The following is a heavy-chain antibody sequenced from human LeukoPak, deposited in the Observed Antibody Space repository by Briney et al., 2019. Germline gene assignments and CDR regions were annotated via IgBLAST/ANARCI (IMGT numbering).Heavy chain of an antibody. CDR1: GGSINSYY. V-gene: IGHV4-4*07. CDR2: IYSSGCT. J-gene: IGHJ4*02. D-gene: IGHD5-12*01. CDR3: ARVDIRTAFFDY. Sequence: SETLSLTCTVSGGSINSYYWSWIRQPAGKGLEWIGRIYSSGCTGYNPSLKSRVTMSLDTSKNQFSLNLSSVTAADTAVYYCARVDIRTAFFDYWGQGTLVTVSS.